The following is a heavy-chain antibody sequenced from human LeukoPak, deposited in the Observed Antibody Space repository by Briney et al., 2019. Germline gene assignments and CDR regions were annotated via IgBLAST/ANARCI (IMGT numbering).Heavy chain of an antibody. Sequence: ASETLSLTCRVSGDSLTMSSHFWGWCRQPPGKGLEWIGSISYTESTYYNPSLKSRVTISVDTSKNQFSLKLSSVTAADTAVYYCARSMTAYYVSCDYWSQGTLVTVSS. CDR2: ISYTEST. J-gene: IGHJ4*02. CDR3: ARSMTAYYVSCDY. V-gene: IGHV4-39*01. D-gene: IGHD3-9*01. CDR1: GDSLTMSSHF.